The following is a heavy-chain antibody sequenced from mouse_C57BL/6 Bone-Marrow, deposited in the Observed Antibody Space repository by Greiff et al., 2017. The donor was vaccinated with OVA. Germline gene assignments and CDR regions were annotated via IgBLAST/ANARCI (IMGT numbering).Heavy chain of an antibody. J-gene: IGHJ3*01. CDR3: ARSFYYYGSSYEDWFAY. Sequence: VKLQQPGAELVKPGASVKLSCKASGYTFTSYWMHWVKQRPGQGLEWIGMIHPNSGSTNYNEKFKSKATLTVDKSSSTAYMQLSSLTSEDSAVYYCARSFYYYGSSYEDWFAYWGQGTLVTVSA. CDR1: GYTFTSYW. V-gene: IGHV1-64*01. D-gene: IGHD1-1*01. CDR2: IHPNSGST.